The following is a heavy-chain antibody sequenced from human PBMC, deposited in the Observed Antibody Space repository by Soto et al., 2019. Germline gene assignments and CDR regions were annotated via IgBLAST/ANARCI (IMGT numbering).Heavy chain of an antibody. J-gene: IGHJ4*02. CDR3: ARDKLTGLFDY. V-gene: IGHV4-34*01. D-gene: IGHD2-8*02. CDR2: INHSGST. Sequence: QVQLQQWGAGLLKPSETLSLTCAVYGGSFSGYYWTWIRQPPGTGLEWIGEINHSGSTNYNPSLKSRVTISVDTSNNQFSLKLTSVTAADTAVYYCARDKLTGLFDYWGQGTLVTVSS. CDR1: GGSFSGYY.